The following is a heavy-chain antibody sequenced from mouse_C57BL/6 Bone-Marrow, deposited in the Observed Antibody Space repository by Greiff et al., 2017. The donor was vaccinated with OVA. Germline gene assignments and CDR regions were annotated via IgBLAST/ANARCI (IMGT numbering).Heavy chain of an antibody. J-gene: IGHJ2*01. V-gene: IGHV1-26*01. CDR1: GYTFTDYY. D-gene: IGHD1-1*01. Sequence: EVQLQQSGPELVKPGASVKISCKASGYTFTDYYMNWVKQSHGKSLEWIGDINPNNGGTSYNQKFKGKATLTVDKSSSTAYMELRSLTSEDSAVYYCARDDYYGSSYVFDYWGQGTTLTVSS. CDR3: ARDDYYGSSYVFDY. CDR2: INPNNGGT.